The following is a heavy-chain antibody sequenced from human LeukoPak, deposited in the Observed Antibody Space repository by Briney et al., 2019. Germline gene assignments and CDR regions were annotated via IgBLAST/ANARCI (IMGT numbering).Heavy chain of an antibody. CDR2: INHSGST. J-gene: IGHJ4*02. D-gene: IGHD3-9*01. V-gene: IGHV4-34*01. CDR3: ARGRGSYYDILTGYYKRALYLDY. CDR1: GGSFSGYY. Sequence: SETLSLTCAVYGGSFSGYYWSWIRQPPGKGLEWIGEINHSGSTNYNPSLKSRVTISVDTSKNQFSLKLSSVTAADTAVYYCARGRGSYYDILTGYYKRALYLDYWGQGTLVTVSS.